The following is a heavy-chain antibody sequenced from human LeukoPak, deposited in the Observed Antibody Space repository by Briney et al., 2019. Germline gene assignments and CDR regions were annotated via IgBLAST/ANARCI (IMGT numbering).Heavy chain of an antibody. Sequence: SGGSLRLSCAASGFSFSNYWMSWVRQAPGKGLEWLANINHDGSDKYYVDSVKGRFTISRDNSKNTVDLLVNSLRAEDTAVYYCARVWELSYDYWGQGTLVTVSS. V-gene: IGHV3-7*03. D-gene: IGHD3-16*02. CDR3: ARVWELSYDY. J-gene: IGHJ4*02. CDR1: GFSFSNYW. CDR2: INHDGSDK.